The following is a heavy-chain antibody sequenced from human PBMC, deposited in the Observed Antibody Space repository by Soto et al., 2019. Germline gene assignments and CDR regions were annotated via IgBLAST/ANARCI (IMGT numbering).Heavy chain of an antibody. Sequence: SETLSLTCTVSGGSISSSSYYWGWIRQPPGKGLEWIGSIYYSGSTYYNPSLKSRVTISVDTSKNQFSLKLSSVTAADTAVYYCARNYPQGYSSSWPPFDYWGQGTLVTVSS. J-gene: IGHJ4*02. CDR1: GGSISSSSYY. CDR2: IYYSGST. CDR3: ARNYPQGYSSSWPPFDY. D-gene: IGHD6-13*01. V-gene: IGHV4-39*01.